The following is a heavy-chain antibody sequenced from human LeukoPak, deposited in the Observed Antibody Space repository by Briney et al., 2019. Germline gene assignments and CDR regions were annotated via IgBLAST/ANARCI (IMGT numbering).Heavy chain of an antibody. CDR2: ISAYNGNT. Sequence: GASVKVSCKASGYTFTSYGISWVRQAPGQGLEWMGWISAYNGNTNYAQKFQGRVTITTDESTSTAYMELSSLRSEDTAVYYCARATARAGELPWEYYYYYMDVWGKGTTVTVSS. CDR3: ARATARAGELPWEYYYYYMDV. CDR1: GYTFTSYG. D-gene: IGHD1-26*01. J-gene: IGHJ6*03. V-gene: IGHV1-18*01.